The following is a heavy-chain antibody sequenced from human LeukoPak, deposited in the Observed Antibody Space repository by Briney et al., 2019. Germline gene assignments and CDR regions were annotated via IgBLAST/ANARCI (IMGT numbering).Heavy chain of an antibody. CDR2: ISVSGDTV. CDR1: GFTFFTHP. J-gene: IGHJ4*02. Sequence: PGGSLRLSCAASGFTFFTHPMNWVRQAPGKGLEWVAYISVSGDTVYYTDSVRGRFTISRDNGENTVYLQMNSLRADDTAIYYCARDRFDYSLDYWGQGVLVTVSS. V-gene: IGHV3-48*03. D-gene: IGHD2-15*01. CDR3: ARDRFDYSLDY.